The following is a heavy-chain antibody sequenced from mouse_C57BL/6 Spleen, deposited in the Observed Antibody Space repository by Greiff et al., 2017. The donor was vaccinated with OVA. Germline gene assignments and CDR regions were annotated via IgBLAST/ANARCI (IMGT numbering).Heavy chain of an antibody. CDR2: IYPSDSET. J-gene: IGHJ1*03. Sequence: VQLQQPGAELVRPGSSVKLSCKASGYTFTSYWMDWVKQRPGQGLEWIGNIYPSDSETHYNQKFKDKATLTVDKSSSTAYMQLSSLTSEDSAVYYCARFPTYDYGTGWYFDVWGTGTTVTVSS. CDR3: ARFPTYDYGTGWYFDV. V-gene: IGHV1-61*01. CDR1: GYTFTSYW. D-gene: IGHD2-4*01.